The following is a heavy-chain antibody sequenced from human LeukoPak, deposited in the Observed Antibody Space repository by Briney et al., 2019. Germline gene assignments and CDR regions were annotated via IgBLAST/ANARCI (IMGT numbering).Heavy chain of an antibody. Sequence: GGSLRLSCAASGFTFSGYGMHWVRQAPGKGLEWVAFIRHDGSDKYHADSVKGRLTISRDDSKNTLYLQMDSLRAEDMAVYYCAKLDYGGNGDYWGQGTLVTVSS. J-gene: IGHJ4*02. CDR1: GFTFSGYG. CDR3: AKLDYGGNGDY. D-gene: IGHD4-23*01. V-gene: IGHV3-30*02. CDR2: IRHDGSDK.